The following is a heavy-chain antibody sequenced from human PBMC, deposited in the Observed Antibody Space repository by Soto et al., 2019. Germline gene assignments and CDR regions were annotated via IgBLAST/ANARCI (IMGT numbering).Heavy chain of an antibody. Sequence: EVQLVESGGGLVQPGGSLRLSCAASGFTFSSYWMHWVRQAPGKGLVWVSRINSDGSSTGYADSVKGRFTISRDNAKNTLYLQMNSLRAEDTAVYYCARPIFGVPPRYDSFDIWGQGTMVTVSS. J-gene: IGHJ3*02. V-gene: IGHV3-74*01. CDR1: GFTFSSYW. CDR3: ARPIFGVPPRYDSFDI. CDR2: INSDGSST. D-gene: IGHD3-3*01.